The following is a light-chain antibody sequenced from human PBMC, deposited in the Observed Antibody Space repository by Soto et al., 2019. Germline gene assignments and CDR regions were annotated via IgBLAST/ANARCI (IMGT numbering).Light chain of an antibody. Sequence: DIQLTQSLSFLSASVGDRVTITCRASQDIANYLAWYQQKPGKAPKFLIYATSTFQSGLPSRFSGSGSGTEFTLTISSLQPEDFATYYCQQVNSYPLTFGGGTKVEIK. J-gene: IGKJ4*01. CDR1: QDIANY. V-gene: IGKV1-9*01. CDR3: QQVNSYPLT. CDR2: ATS.